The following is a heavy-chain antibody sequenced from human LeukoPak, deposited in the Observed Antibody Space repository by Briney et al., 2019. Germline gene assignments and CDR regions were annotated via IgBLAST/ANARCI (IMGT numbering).Heavy chain of an antibody. CDR3: ARTRGYYFDY. V-gene: IGHV1-46*01. J-gene: IGHJ4*02. CDR1: DHSLTHYY. CDR2: INPSGGST. Sequence: SCTQSDHSLTHYYMDWVRLAPGQGIEWMGMINPSGGSTTYAQKFQGRVTTTRDMSTSTVYMELSSLTSEDTAVYYCARTRGYYFDYWGRGTLVTVST.